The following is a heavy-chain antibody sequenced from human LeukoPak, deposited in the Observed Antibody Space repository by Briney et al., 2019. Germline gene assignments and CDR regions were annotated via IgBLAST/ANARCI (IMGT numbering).Heavy chain of an antibody. CDR2: IYYSGST. Sequence: PSETLSLICTVSGGSISSSSYYWGWIRQPPGKGLEWIGSIYYSGSTYYNPSLKSRVTISVDTSKNQFSLKLSSVTAADTAVYYCARQKVAVDYWGQGTLVTVSS. V-gene: IGHV4-39*01. J-gene: IGHJ4*02. CDR1: GGSISSSSYY. CDR3: ARQKVAVDY. D-gene: IGHD2-15*01.